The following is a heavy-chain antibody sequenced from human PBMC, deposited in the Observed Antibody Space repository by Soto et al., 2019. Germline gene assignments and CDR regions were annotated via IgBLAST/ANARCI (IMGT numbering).Heavy chain of an antibody. Sequence: GGSLRLSRLASGFTFRDYAIGWFRQAPGEGLQWVIFIRSNIYDGTTEYDASVKGRFTISRDDSKTIAYLQMNSLKTEDTGVYYCTRVSPDCSDGSCCPLNWGQGTLVTVSS. D-gene: IGHD2-15*01. CDR1: GFTFRDYA. CDR3: TRVSPDCSDGSCCPLN. CDR2: IRSNIYDGTT. V-gene: IGHV3-49*03. J-gene: IGHJ4*02.